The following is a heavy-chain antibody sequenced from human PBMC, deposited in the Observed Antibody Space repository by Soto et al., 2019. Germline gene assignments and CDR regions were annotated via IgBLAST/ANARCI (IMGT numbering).Heavy chain of an antibody. CDR3: TTGSTSAKNY. Sequence: GGSLRLSCAASGFTFSNAWLSWVRQAPGKGLEWVGRIKSKTDGGTTDYTAPVKGRFTISRDDSKNTLYLQMNSLKIEDTAVYYCTTGSTSAKNYWGQGTLVTVSS. V-gene: IGHV3-15*01. J-gene: IGHJ4*02. CDR1: GFTFSNAW. CDR2: IKSKTDGGTT. D-gene: IGHD6-6*01.